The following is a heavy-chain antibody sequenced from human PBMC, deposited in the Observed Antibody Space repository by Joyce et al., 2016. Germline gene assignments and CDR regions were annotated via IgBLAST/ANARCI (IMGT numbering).Heavy chain of an antibody. CDR1: GGNLYDYT. CDR2: IIPIVSVA. V-gene: IGHV1-69*04. Sequence: VQLVQSGAEVKKPGSSVRVSCNVSGGNLYDYTIPWVRQAPGQGLEWMGRIIPIVSVAKYARKFRGRVALTADKSTATAYLELNSLRVDDTAMFFCTRGRIEYSKTFNAYDIWGEGRKVTVSS. J-gene: IGHJ3*02. CDR3: TRGRIEYSKTFNAYDI. D-gene: IGHD2/OR15-2a*01.